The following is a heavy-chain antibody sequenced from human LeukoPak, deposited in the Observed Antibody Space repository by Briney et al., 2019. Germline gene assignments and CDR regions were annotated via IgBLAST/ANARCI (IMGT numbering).Heavy chain of an antibody. Sequence: GGSLRPSCAASGFTFSSDAMSWVRQAPGKGLEWVSAISGSGVSTYYADSVKGRFTISRDNSKNTLYLQMNSLRAEDTAVYYCANGLYAFDIWGQGTMVTVSS. J-gene: IGHJ3*02. V-gene: IGHV3-23*01. CDR1: GFTFSSDA. CDR3: ANGLYAFDI. CDR2: ISGSGVST.